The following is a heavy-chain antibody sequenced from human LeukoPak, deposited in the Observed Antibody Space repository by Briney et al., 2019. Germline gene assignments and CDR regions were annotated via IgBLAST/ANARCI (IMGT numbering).Heavy chain of an antibody. D-gene: IGHD6-19*01. V-gene: IGHV5-51*01. CDR1: GFRFASCW. CDR3: ATYSSGYLSDI. Sequence: GESLKISCKGSGFRFASCWIAWVRPMPGKGLEWMGMIYPGDSATRYSPSFQSQVTLSADKSISTAYLQWSSLKASDTAMYYCATYSSGYLSDIWGQGTMVTVSS. J-gene: IGHJ3*02. CDR2: IYPGDSAT.